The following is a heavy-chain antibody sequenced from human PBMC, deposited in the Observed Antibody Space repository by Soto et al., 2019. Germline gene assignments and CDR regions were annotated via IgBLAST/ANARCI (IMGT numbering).Heavy chain of an antibody. CDR2: SSGSDGKT. Sequence: GGSLRLACAASWFSFGSYALSWVRQAPGKGLEWVSTSSGSDGKTFYADSVKGRFSISRDTSQSALYLQMNSLRADDTAMYYCARWSYLDYWGQGTRVTVSS. V-gene: IGHV3-23*01. CDR1: WFSFGSYA. CDR3: ARWSYLDY. J-gene: IGHJ4*02. D-gene: IGHD3-3*01.